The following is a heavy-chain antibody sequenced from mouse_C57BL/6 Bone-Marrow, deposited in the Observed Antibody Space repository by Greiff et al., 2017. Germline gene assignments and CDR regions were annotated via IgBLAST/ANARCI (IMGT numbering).Heavy chain of an antibody. CDR2: ISSGGDYI. V-gene: IGHV5-9-1*02. CDR1: GFTFSSYA. J-gene: IGHJ4*01. Sequence: EVMLVESGEGLVKPGGSLKLSCAASGFTFSSYAMSWVRQTPEKRLEWVAYISSGGDYIYYADTVKGRFTISRDNARNTLYLQMSSLKSEDTAMYYCTRDTTVVARAMDYWGQGTSVTVSS. D-gene: IGHD1-1*01. CDR3: TRDTTVVARAMDY.